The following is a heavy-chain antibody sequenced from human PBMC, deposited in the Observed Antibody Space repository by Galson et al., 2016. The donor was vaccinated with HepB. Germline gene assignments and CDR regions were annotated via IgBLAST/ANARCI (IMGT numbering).Heavy chain of an antibody. CDR2: VIPIFGTA. Sequence: SVKVSCKASGGSFSSYAINWLRQAPGQGPEWMGGVIPIFGTANYARNFQGRVTITADKFTSTAYIELTNLRSDDTAVYYCAGKRKIVIVPVALPEYYHHRSVWGRGTLVTGSS. CDR3: AGKRKIVIVPVALPEYYHHRSV. CDR1: GGSFSSYA. D-gene: IGHD2-2*01. V-gene: IGHV1-69*06. J-gene: IGHJ4*02.